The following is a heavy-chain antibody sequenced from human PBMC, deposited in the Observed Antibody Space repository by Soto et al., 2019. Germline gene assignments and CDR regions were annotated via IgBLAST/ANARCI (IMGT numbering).Heavy chain of an antibody. CDR3: ARWGWDSYFDY. V-gene: IGHV3-53*02. J-gene: IGHJ4*02. Sequence: EVQLVETGGSLIQPGGYLRLSCAASGVTVSSNYMSWFRQAPGKGLEWVSVIYRAGTTYYEDSVRCRSTISIDNSKTTLYLKMNSLRAGDTAVYYCARWGWDSYFDYWGQGNLVTVSS. CDR2: IYRAGTT. D-gene: IGHD1-26*01. CDR1: GVTVSSNY.